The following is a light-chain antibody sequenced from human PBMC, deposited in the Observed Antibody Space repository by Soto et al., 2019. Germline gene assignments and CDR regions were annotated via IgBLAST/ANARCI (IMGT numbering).Light chain of an antibody. V-gene: IGKV3-11*01. CDR1: QSVSSY. Sequence: EIALRQSPATLSWSPGERSTLSSRARQSVSSYIAWYQQKPGQAPRLLIYDASNRATGIPARLSGSGSRTDFTLTISSLEPEDFAVCYCQQRSNWPFLTFGGGTKVEIK. CDR3: QQRSNWPFLT. CDR2: DAS. J-gene: IGKJ4*01.